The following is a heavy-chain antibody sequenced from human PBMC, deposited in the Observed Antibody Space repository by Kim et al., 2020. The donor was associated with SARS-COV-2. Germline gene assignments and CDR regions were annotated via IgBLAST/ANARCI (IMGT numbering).Heavy chain of an antibody. J-gene: IGHJ4*02. CDR3: ARDRPGLFVSPLLDY. D-gene: IGHD2-21*01. CDR2: ISSSGSTI. V-gene: IGHV3-48*03. Sequence: GGSLRLSCAASGFTFSSYEMNWVRQAPGKGLEWVSDISSSGSTIYYADSVKGRFTISRDNAKNSLYLQMNSLRAEDTAVYYCARDRPGLFVSPLLDYWGQGTLVTVSS. CDR1: GFTFSSYE.